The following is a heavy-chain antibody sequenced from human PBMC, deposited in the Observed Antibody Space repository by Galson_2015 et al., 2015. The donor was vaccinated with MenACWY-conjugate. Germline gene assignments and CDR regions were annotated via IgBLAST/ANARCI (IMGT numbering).Heavy chain of an antibody. CDR2: IHYSGGT. V-gene: IGHV4-39*02. J-gene: IGHJ4*02. CDR3: ARDRFPIVVVAAISWRYYFDY. CDR1: GDSINRHDFY. Sequence: ETLSLTCTVSGDSINRHDFYCGWFRQPPGQGLEWIGNIHYSGGTYHNPSLKSRITASVDTSKNQFSLNLASVTAADTALYYCARDRFPIVVVAAISWRYYFDYWGQGTLVTVSS. D-gene: IGHD2-15*01.